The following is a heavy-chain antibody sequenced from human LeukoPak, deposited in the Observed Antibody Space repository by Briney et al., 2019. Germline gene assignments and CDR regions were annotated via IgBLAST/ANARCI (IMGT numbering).Heavy chain of an antibody. CDR3: AKDRGGYVLGPRLFDY. CDR1: GFTFSSCG. Sequence: GGSLRLSCAASGFTFSSCGMHWVRKAPGKGLEWVAFIRYHGSDKYYADSVKGRFTISRDNAKNSLYLQMNSLRAEDTALYYCAKDRGGYVLGPRLFDYWGQGTLVTVSS. J-gene: IGHJ4*02. CDR2: IRYHGSDK. D-gene: IGHD5-12*01. V-gene: IGHV3-30*02.